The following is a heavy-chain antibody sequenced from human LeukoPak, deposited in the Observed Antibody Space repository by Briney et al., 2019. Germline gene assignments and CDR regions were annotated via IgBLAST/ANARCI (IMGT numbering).Heavy chain of an antibody. CDR1: GYSFTNYW. D-gene: IGHD3-22*01. CDR2: IYPGDSDT. Sequence: GESLKISCKGSGYSFTNYWIGWVRQMPGKGLEWMGIIYPGDSDTRYSPSFQGQVTISADKSISTAYLQWSSLKASDTAMYYCATPGRYYYDSSGFQTELFDYWGQGTLVTVSS. V-gene: IGHV5-51*01. J-gene: IGHJ4*02. CDR3: ATPGRYYYDSSGFQTELFDY.